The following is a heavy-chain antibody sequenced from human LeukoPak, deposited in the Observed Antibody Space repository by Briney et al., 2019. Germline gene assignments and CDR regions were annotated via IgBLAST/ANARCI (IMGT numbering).Heavy chain of an antibody. CDR2: IRSKANSYAT. CDR1: GFTFSHYW. Sequence: PGGSLRLSCAASGFTFSHYWMTWVRQASGKGLEWVGRIRSKANSYATVYAASVKSRFTISRDDSKNTAYLQMSSLKTEDTAAYYCTSDFGDPPNWYFDLWGRGTLVTVSS. CDR3: TSDFGDPPNWYFDL. V-gene: IGHV3-73*01. D-gene: IGHD4-17*01. J-gene: IGHJ2*01.